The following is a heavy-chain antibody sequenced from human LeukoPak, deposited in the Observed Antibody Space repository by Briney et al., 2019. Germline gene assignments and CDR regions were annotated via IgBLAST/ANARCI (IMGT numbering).Heavy chain of an antibody. Sequence: GRSLRLSCAASGFTFSSYAMHWVRQAPGKGLEYVSAISSNGGSTYYANSVKGRFTISRDNSKNTLYLQMGSLRAEDMAVYYCAREGTVRGFDPSHAFDIWGQGTMVTVSS. CDR1: GFTFSSYA. V-gene: IGHV3-64*01. D-gene: IGHD3-10*01. CDR2: ISSNGGST. J-gene: IGHJ3*02. CDR3: AREGTVRGFDPSHAFDI.